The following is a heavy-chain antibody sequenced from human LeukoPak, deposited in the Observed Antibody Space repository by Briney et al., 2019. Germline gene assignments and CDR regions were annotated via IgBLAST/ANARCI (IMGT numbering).Heavy chain of an antibody. CDR1: GFTFSSYG. CDR3: VRSPYSSGWYRYFDY. V-gene: IGHV3-33*01. J-gene: IGHJ4*02. Sequence: QAGGSLRLSCAASGFTFSSYGMHWARQAPGKGLEWVAVIWYDGSNKYYADSVKGRFTISRDNSKNTLYLQMNSLRAEDTAVYYCVRSPYSSGWYRYFDYWGQGTLVTVSS. D-gene: IGHD6-19*01. CDR2: IWYDGSNK.